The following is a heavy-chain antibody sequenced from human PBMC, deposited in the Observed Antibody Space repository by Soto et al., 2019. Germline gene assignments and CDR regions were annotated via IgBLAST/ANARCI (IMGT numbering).Heavy chain of an antibody. D-gene: IGHD2-15*01. Sequence: TLSLTCTASGDSISSATNSWSWIRQRPGKALEWMGFIHHSGTTFYNPSLKSRVMISGDTSENKISLKKTSLTAADTAVYYCARARVYWSGPCCSRFYFYGLDVWGQGTKVTVSS. CDR3: ARARVYWSGPCCSRFYFYGLDV. J-gene: IGHJ6*02. CDR1: GDSISSATNS. CDR2: IHHSGTT. V-gene: IGHV4-30-4*08.